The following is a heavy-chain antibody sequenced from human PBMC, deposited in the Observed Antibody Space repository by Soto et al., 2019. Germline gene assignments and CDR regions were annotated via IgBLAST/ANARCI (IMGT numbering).Heavy chain of an antibody. CDR1: GFTFSSYS. CDR2: ISSSSSYI. J-gene: IGHJ3*02. CDR3: ARDRDKGRAGDAFDI. Sequence: GGSLRLSCAASGFTFSSYSMNWVRQAPGKGLEWVSSISSSSSYIYYADSVKGRFTISRDNAKNSLYLQMNSLRAEDTAVYYCARDRDKGRAGDAFDIWGQGTVVTVSS. V-gene: IGHV3-21*01.